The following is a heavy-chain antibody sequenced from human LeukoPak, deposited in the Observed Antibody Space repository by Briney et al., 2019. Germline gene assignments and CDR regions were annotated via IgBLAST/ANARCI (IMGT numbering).Heavy chain of an antibody. CDR2: ISSSGSTI. Sequence: PGGSLRLSCAASGFTFSSYEMNWVRQAPGKGLEWVSYISSSGSTIYYADSVKGRFTISRDNAKNSLYLQMTSLRAEDTAVYYCVVRGWSQTEYGMDVWGQGTTVTVSS. J-gene: IGHJ6*02. D-gene: IGHD6-19*01. CDR3: VVRGWSQTEYGMDV. CDR1: GFTFSSYE. V-gene: IGHV3-48*03.